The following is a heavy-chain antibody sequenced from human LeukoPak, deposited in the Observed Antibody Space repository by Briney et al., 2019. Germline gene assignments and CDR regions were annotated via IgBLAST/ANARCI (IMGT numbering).Heavy chain of an antibody. J-gene: IGHJ4*02. CDR1: GFTFSSYA. CDR2: ISGSSGNT. V-gene: IGHV3-23*01. Sequence: GGSLRLSCAASGFTFSSYAMSWVRQAPGKGLEWVSAISGSSGNTYYADSVKGRFTISRDNSKNTLYLQINSLRAEDTAIYYCAKPARVGAVDYWGQGTLVTVSS. D-gene: IGHD6-13*01. CDR3: AKPARVGAVDY.